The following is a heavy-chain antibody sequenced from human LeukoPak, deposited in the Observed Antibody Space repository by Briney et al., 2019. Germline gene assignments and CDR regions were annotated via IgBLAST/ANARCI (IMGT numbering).Heavy chain of an antibody. J-gene: IGHJ6*02. D-gene: IGHD2/OR15-2a*01. Sequence: ASVKVSCKASGYILTSYDLNWVRRATGQGLEWMGWMNPNSGYTAYAQKFQGRVSMTRNTSISTVYMEVSSLRSEDTAVYYCARDKYPLDVWGQGTTVTVSS. V-gene: IGHV1-8*01. CDR2: MNPNSGYT. CDR1: GYILTSYD. CDR3: ARDKYPLDV.